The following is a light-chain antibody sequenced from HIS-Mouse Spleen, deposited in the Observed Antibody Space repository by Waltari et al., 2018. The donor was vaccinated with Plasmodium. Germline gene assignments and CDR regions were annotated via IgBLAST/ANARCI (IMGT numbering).Light chain of an antibody. CDR1: QNVSSY. V-gene: IGKV3-11*01. CDR2: DAS. J-gene: IGKJ4*01. Sequence: EIVLPQSPAPLSFSPWERAPTSCRASQNVSSYLAWYQQKPGQAPRLLIYDASNRATGIPARFSGSGSGTDFTLTISSLEPEDFAVYYCQQRSNWPSLTFGGGTKVEIK. CDR3: QQRSNWPSLT.